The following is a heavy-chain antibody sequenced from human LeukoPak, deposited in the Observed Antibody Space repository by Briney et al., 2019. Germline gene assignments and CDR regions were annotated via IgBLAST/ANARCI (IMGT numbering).Heavy chain of an antibody. V-gene: IGHV3-74*01. CDR3: ARSTTHPYYNYMDV. Sequence: GGSLRLSCVASGFTFSSYWMHWVRQAPGEGLVWVSRINSDGSTTTYADSVKGRFTISRDNAKNTLYLQMNSLRVEDTAVYYCARSTTHPYYNYMDVWGKGTTVTVSS. CDR2: INSDGSTT. D-gene: IGHD4-17*01. J-gene: IGHJ6*03. CDR1: GFTFSSYW.